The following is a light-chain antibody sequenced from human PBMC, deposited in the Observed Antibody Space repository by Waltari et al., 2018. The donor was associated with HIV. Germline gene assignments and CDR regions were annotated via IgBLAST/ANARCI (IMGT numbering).Light chain of an antibody. CDR1: NIGTQS. V-gene: IGLV3-21*04. CDR3: HVWDTISDHVV. J-gene: IGLJ2*01. Sequence: YVLPQPPSVSLAPGKTANITCVGNNIGTQSVHWYQQKPDQAPVLVSYYNADRPPAIPERFSGSNSGNTATLTINRVEAGDEADYYFHVWDTISDHVVFGGGSKLTVL. CDR2: YNA.